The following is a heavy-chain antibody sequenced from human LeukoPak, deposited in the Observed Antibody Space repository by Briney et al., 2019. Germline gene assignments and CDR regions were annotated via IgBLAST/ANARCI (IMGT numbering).Heavy chain of an antibody. D-gene: IGHD3-22*01. CDR3: AREDDSSGYPSFDY. CDR2: INTNTGNP. J-gene: IGHJ4*02. V-gene: IGHV7-4-1*02. Sequence: ASVKVSCKASGYTFTSYAMNWVRQAPGQGLEWMGWINTNTGNPTYAQGFTGRFVFSLDTSVSTAYLQISSLKAEDTAVYYCAREDDSSGYPSFDYWGQGTLVTVSS. CDR1: GYTFTSYA.